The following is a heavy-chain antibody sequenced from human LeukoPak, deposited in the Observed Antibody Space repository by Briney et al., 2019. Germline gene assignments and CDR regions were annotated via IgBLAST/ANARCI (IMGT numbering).Heavy chain of an antibody. V-gene: IGHV3-23*01. D-gene: IGHD1-26*01. J-gene: IGHJ4*02. CDR1: GFTFSSYA. CDR2: ISAGGGNA. CDR3: AKDTRAGG. Sequence: GGSLRLSCAASGFTFSSYAMNWIRQAPGRGLEWVSGISAGGGNAHYAGSVKGRFTISRDNSKNTLFLQMNSLRAEDTAVYYCAKDTRAGGWGQGTLVTVSS.